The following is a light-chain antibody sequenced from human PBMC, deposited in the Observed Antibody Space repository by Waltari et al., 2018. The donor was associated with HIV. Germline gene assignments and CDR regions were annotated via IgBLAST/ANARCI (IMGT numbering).Light chain of an antibody. CDR3: AAWDDSLSGWA. CDR2: SDN. Sequence: QSVLTQPPSASGTPGQWVTISCSGSSSNIGSRSVNWYQQLPGTAPKLLIYSDNQRPSVVPDRFSGSKSGTSASLAISGLRSEDEAEYYCAAWDDSLSGWAFGGGTKLTVL. CDR1: SSNIGSRS. J-gene: IGLJ3*02. V-gene: IGLV1-47*02.